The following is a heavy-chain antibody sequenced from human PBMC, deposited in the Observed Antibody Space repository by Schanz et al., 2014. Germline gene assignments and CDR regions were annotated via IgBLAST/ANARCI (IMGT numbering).Heavy chain of an antibody. CDR3: ARDNRYYLFDY. CDR2: ISSKGDMT. Sequence: EWKLGESGEGWVRRGGSWDLSGPPLGLRFVTSTMHGVRQAPGKGLEYVSSISSKGDMTFYGNSVKGRFTISRDNSKNTLYLQLGSLSAEDTAVYFCARDNRYYLFDYWGQGALXNVSS. J-gene: IGHJ4*02. CDR1: GLRFVTST. V-gene: IGHV3-64*01. D-gene: IGHD3-16*02.